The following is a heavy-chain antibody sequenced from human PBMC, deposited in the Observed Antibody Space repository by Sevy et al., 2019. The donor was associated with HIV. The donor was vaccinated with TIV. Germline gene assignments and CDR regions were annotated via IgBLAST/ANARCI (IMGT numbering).Heavy chain of an antibody. Sequence: SETLSLTCTVSGDSISNGDYYWGWIRQPPGKGPEWIGSIYYSGSTYYNPSLMSRVTISVDTSRNQFSLKLSSVTAADTAVYYCARLQYAGSHLLFDYWGQGTLVTVSS. D-gene: IGHD2-2*02. J-gene: IGHJ4*02. V-gene: IGHV4-39*01. CDR2: IYYSGST. CDR3: ARLQYAGSHLLFDY. CDR1: GDSISNGDYY.